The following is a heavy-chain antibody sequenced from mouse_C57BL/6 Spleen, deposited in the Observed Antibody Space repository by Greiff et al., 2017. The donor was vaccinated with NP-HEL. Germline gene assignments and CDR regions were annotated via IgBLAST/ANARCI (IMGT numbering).Heavy chain of an antibody. Sequence: EVQLVESGGGLVKPGGSLKLSCAASGFTFSSYAMSWVRQTPEKRLEWVATISDGGSYTYYPDNVKGRFTISRDNAKNNLYLQMSHLKSEDTAMYYCARDNYDGSSSYAMDYWGQGTSVTVSS. D-gene: IGHD1-1*01. CDR2: ISDGGSYT. J-gene: IGHJ4*01. CDR1: GFTFSSYA. V-gene: IGHV5-4*01. CDR3: ARDNYDGSSSYAMDY.